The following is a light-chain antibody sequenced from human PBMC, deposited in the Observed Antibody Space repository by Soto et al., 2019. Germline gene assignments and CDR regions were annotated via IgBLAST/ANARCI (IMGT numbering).Light chain of an antibody. J-gene: IGLJ1*01. CDR3: TSYTSSSTYV. CDR2: DVI. CDR1: SSDVGGFNY. Sequence: QSALTQPASVSGSPGQSITISCTGTSSDVGGFNYVSWFQQHPGKAPKLLIYDVINRPSGVSHRFSGSKSGNTASLTISGLQAEDEVDYYCTSYTSSSTYVFGTGTKVTVL. V-gene: IGLV2-14*01.